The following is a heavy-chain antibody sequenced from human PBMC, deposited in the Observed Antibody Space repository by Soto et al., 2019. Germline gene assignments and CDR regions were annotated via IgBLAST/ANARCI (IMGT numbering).Heavy chain of an antibody. V-gene: IGHV4-30-2*01. J-gene: IGHJ3*02. D-gene: IGHD3-22*01. CDR2: IYHSGST. CDR3: ARGGSGYGFNAFDI. Sequence: SETLSLTCAVSGGSISSGGYSWTWIRQPPGKGLECIGFIYHSGSTYYNPSLKSRVTISEDRSKNQFSLRLSSVTAADTAVYYCARGGSGYGFNAFDIWGQGTMVTVS. CDR1: GGSISSGGYS.